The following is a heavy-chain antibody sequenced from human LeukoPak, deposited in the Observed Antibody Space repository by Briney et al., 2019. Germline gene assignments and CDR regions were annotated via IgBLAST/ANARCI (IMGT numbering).Heavy chain of an antibody. J-gene: IGHJ6*02. CDR1: GFTFSSYS. D-gene: IGHD2-2*01. Sequence: GGSLRLSCAASGFTFSSYSMNWVRQAPGKGLEWVPSISSSSSYIYYADSVKGRFTISRDNAKNSLYLQMNSLRAEDTAVYYCAGLYCSSTSCPDTYYYYGMDVWGQGTTVTVSS. CDR3: AGLYCSSTSCPDTYYYYGMDV. V-gene: IGHV3-21*01. CDR2: ISSSSSYI.